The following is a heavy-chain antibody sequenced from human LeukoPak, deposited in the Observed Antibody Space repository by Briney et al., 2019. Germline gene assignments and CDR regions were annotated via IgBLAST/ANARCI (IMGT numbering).Heavy chain of an antibody. D-gene: IGHD1-7*01. Sequence: GWSLRLSCAASGFDFSSYGMHWVGPATGQGLEWVAYLHYDSITEDYADSVKSRFTLSRDNSKNTLFLQMNNPRVQDMRVLYCAKDWNWAIDSWGQGTLVTVS. J-gene: IGHJ4*02. CDR3: AKDWNWAIDS. CDR2: LHYDSITE. V-gene: IGHV3-30*02. CDR1: GFDFSSYG.